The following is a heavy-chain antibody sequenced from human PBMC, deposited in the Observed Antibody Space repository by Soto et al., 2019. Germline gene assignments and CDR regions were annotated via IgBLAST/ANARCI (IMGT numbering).Heavy chain of an antibody. V-gene: IGHV1-18*01. CDR2: ISAYNGNT. D-gene: IGHD6-13*01. CDR1: GYTFTSYG. CDR3: AREARSIAAAGSVWFEP. J-gene: IGHJ5*02. Sequence: GASVKVSCKASGYTFTSYGISWVRQAPGQGLEWMGWISAYNGNTNYAQKLQGRVTMTTDTSTSTAYMELRSLRSDDTAVYYCAREARSIAAAGSVWFEPWGQGTLVTVSS.